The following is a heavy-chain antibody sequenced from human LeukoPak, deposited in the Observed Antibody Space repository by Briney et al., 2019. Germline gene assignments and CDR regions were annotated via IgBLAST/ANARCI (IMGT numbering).Heavy chain of an antibody. Sequence: GGSLRLSCAASGFTFSSYSMNWVRQAPGNGLEWVSSIDFTSRYIYNADSVKGRFTTSRDNAKNSLDLQMNSLKVEDTAVYYCATPAAGPGAEYSLYWGQGTLVIVSS. D-gene: IGHD6-13*01. J-gene: IGHJ1*01. CDR1: GFTFSSYS. CDR2: IDFTSRYI. V-gene: IGHV3-21*01. CDR3: ATPAAGPGAEYSLY.